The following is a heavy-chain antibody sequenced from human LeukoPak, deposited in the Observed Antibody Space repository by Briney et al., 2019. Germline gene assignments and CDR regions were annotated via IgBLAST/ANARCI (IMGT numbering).Heavy chain of an antibody. CDR1: GFTFSLYS. D-gene: IGHD3-22*01. CDR2: ISSNTATI. Sequence: GGSLRLSCAASGFTFSLYSMNWVRQAPGEGLQWLSYISSNTATIYYADSMEGRFSISRDNAKNSLFLQMNSLRDEDTAVYYCARAVGNYYGSSSGYWYFDLWGRGTLVTVSS. CDR3: ARAVGNYYGSSSGYWYFDL. V-gene: IGHV3-48*02. J-gene: IGHJ2*01.